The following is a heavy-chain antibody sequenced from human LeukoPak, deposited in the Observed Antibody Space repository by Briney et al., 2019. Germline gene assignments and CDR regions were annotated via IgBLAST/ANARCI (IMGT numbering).Heavy chain of an antibody. J-gene: IGHJ4*02. Sequence: ASVKVSCKASGYTFTSYYMHWVRQAPGQGLEWMGIINPSGGSTSYAQKFQGRVTMTRDTSTSTVYMELSSLRSEDTAVYYWARRIQLWLGGYYFDYWGQGTLVTVSS. CDR2: INPSGGST. D-gene: IGHD5-18*01. CDR3: ARRIQLWLGGYYFDY. V-gene: IGHV1-46*01. CDR1: GYTFTSYY.